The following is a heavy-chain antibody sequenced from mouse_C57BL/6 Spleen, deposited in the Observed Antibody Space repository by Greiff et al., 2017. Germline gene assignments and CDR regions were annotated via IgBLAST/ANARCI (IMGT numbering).Heavy chain of an antibody. CDR1: GYTFTSYW. CDR3: ARNYGSSYRYFDV. V-gene: IGHV1-69*01. J-gene: IGHJ1*03. Sequence: VQLQQPGAELVMPGASVKLSCKASGYTFTSYWMHWVKQRPGQGLEWIGEIDPSDSYTNSNQKFKGKSTLTVDKSSSTAYMQLSSLTSEDSAVYYCARNYGSSYRYFDVWGTGTTVTVSS. D-gene: IGHD1-1*01. CDR2: IDPSDSYT.